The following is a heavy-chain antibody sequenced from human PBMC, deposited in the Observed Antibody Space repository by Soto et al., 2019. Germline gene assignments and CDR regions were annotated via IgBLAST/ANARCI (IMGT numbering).Heavy chain of an antibody. CDR3: VRIHSSSSLDMHV. CDR2: TYYRSKWYS. V-gene: IGHV6-1*01. Sequence: SQTLSLSCAISGDSVSSNSAAWNWIRPSPSRCLEWLRRTYYRSKWYSNYSVSVKSRISINPHTPKNQFSLQLNSVTPEDTAVYYCVRIHSSSSLDMHVWGHATTVTVS. D-gene: IGHD6-6*01. CDR1: GDSVSSNSAA. J-gene: IGHJ6*02.